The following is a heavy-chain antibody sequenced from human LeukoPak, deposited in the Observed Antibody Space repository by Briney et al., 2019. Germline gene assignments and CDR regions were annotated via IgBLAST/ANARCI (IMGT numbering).Heavy chain of an antibody. J-gene: IGHJ4*02. CDR2: ISSDGNDK. CDR1: GVTFRSYG. CDR3: TTKVIRANGGDDYDD. D-gene: IGHD5-12*01. V-gene: IGHV3-30*03. Sequence: PGGSLRLSCAVSGVTFRSYGMHWVRQAPGKGLEWVALISSDGNDKLYGDSVRGRFTISRDDSKSTLYLQMNSLRAEDTAVYYCTTKVIRANGGDDYDDWGQGTLVTVSS.